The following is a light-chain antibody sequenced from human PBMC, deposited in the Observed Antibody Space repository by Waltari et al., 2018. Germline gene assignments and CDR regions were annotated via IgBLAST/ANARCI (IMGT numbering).Light chain of an antibody. CDR3: QQYNNWPQT. V-gene: IGKV3-15*01. J-gene: IGKJ1*01. CDR2: GAS. CDR1: QSVSSD. Sequence: DIIMTQSPATLSVSPGDRATLSCRASQSVSSDLAWYQQKPGQAPRLLIYGASTRAADIAARFSGTGSGTEFTLTISSLRSEDFAVYYCQQYNNWPQTFGQGTKVDIK.